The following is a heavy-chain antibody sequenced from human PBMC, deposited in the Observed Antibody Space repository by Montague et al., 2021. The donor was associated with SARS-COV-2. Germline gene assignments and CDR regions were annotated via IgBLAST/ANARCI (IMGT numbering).Heavy chain of an antibody. J-gene: IGHJ4*02. CDR3: ARVRLTGTTAHYFDY. CDR1: GDSIRSYY. D-gene: IGHD1-1*01. Sequence: SETLSLTCTVSGDSIRSYYWSWIRQPPGKGLEWIGNIYYSGITNYNPSLKRRVTTSIDTSKNQFSLRLSSVTAADTAVYYCARVRLTGTTAHYFDYWGQGTLVTVSS. CDR2: IYYSGIT. V-gene: IGHV4-59*01.